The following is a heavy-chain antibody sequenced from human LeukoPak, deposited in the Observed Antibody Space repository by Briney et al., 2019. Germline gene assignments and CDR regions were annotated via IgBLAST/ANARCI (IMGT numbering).Heavy chain of an antibody. V-gene: IGHV1-46*01. D-gene: IGHD2-15*01. CDR1: GYTFTSYY. CDR3: ARLGRYCSGGSCRRPDAFDI. CDR2: INPSGGST. Sequence: ASVKVSCKASGYTFTSYYMHWVRHAPGQGLEWMGIINPSGGSTSYAQKFQGRVTMTRDTSTSTVYMELSSLRSEDTAVYYCARLGRYCSGGSCRRPDAFDIWGQGTMVTVSS. J-gene: IGHJ3*02.